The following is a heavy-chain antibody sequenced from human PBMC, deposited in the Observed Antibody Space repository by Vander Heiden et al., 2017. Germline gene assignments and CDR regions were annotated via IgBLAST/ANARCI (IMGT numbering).Heavy chain of an antibody. CDR3: ARRNDGYSYGYWSLGVGDYWYFDL. D-gene: IGHD5-18*01. V-gene: IGHV5-51*01. CDR1: GSSFPSYW. Sequence: EVQLVQSGAEVKKPGESLKISCKGSGSSFPSYWIGWVRPMRGKGLEWMGIIYPGDADTRYSPSVQGQVTISADKSISTADLQWSSLKASDTAMYYCARRNDGYSYGYWSLGVGDYWYFDLWGRGTLVTVSS. CDR2: IYPGDADT. J-gene: IGHJ2*01.